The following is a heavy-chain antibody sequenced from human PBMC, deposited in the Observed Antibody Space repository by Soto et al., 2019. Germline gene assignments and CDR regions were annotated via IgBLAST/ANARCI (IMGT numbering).Heavy chain of an antibody. CDR1: GGSINNNFW. D-gene: IGHD3-10*01. CDR2: IYQTGSI. CDR3: ARDGYDGSGSPYPAY. Sequence: PSETLSLTCVVSGGSINNNFWSWVRQPPGKGLEWVGEIYQTGSINYNPSLRSRVTISVDKSKNQLSLKVDSVTAADTAVYYCARDGYDGSGSPYPAYWGPGTQVTVSS. V-gene: IGHV4-4*02. J-gene: IGHJ4*02.